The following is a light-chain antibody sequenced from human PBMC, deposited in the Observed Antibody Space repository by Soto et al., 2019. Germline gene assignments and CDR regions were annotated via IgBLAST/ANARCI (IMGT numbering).Light chain of an antibody. CDR3: SSYTSSSLVV. Sequence: QSVLTQPASVSGSPGQSITISCTGTSSDVGGYNYVSWYQQHPGKAPKLMIYEVSNRPSGFSNRFSGSKSGNTASLTISGLQAEDEADYYCSSYTSSSLVVFGGGTQLTVL. J-gene: IGLJ2*01. CDR2: EVS. CDR1: SSDVGGYNY. V-gene: IGLV2-14*01.